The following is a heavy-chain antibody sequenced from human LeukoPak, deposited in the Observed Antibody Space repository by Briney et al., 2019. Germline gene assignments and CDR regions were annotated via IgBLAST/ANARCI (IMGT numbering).Heavy chain of an antibody. J-gene: IGHJ6*03. CDR2: IYSGGST. Sequence: GGSLRLSCAASGFTVSSNYMSWLRQAPGKGLEWVSVIYSGGSTYYADSVKGRFTISRDNSKNTLYLQMNSLRAEDTAVYYCARTVTTRYYYYYYMDVWGKGTTVTVSS. D-gene: IGHD4-11*01. V-gene: IGHV3-66*02. CDR3: ARTVTTRYYYYYYMDV. CDR1: GFTVSSNY.